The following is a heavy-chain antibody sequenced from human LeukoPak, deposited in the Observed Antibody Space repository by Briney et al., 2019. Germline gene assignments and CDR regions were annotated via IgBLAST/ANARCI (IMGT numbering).Heavy chain of an antibody. CDR3: ARLTGTLDY. CDR1: GGSISSSTYY. V-gene: IGHV4-39*01. CDR2: IYYSGST. J-gene: IGHJ4*02. Sequence: SETLSLTCTVSGGSISSSTYYWGWIRQPPGKGLEWVGSIYYSGSTFYNPSLNSRVTISVDTSKTQFSLKLSSVTAADTAVYYCARLTGTLDYWGQGTLVTVSS. D-gene: IGHD1-1*01.